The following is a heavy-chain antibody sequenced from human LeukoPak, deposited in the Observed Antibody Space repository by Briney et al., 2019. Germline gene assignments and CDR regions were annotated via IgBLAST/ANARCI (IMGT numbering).Heavy chain of an antibody. Sequence: ASVKVSCKASGYTFTSYGISWVRQAPGQGLEWMGWIGAYNGNTNYAQKLQGRVTMTTDTSTSTAYMELRSLRSDDTAVYYCARDKLGDGSGSYYPAGADPADYWGQGTLVTVSS. D-gene: IGHD3-10*01. J-gene: IGHJ4*02. CDR3: ARDKLGDGSGSYYPAGADPADY. V-gene: IGHV1-18*01. CDR1: GYTFTSYG. CDR2: IGAYNGNT.